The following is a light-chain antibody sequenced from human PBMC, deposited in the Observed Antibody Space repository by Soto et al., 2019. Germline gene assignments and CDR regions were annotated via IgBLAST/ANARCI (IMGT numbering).Light chain of an antibody. V-gene: IGLV2-14*01. Sequence: QSALTQPASVSGSPGQSITISCTGTSSDIGGYNYVSWYQQHPGTAPKLMIYEVSNRPSGVSSRFSGSKSGNTASLTISGLQAEDEAAYYCSSYTSSNFVVFGGGTKLTVL. CDR3: SSYTSSNFVV. CDR1: SSDIGGYNY. CDR2: EVS. J-gene: IGLJ2*01.